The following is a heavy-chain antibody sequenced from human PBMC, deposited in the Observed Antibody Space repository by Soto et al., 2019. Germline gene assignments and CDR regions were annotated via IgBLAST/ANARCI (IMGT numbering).Heavy chain of an antibody. D-gene: IGHD3-22*01. CDR2: TYHSRSR. CDR1: AGSINSARHS. CDR3: ARARYYDCCFDV. V-gene: IGHV4-30-2*06. J-gene: IGHJ6*02. Sequence: SQSRSLTWTVGAGSINSARHSWDWGRQSPGKGLEGIAYTYHSRSRYYNPSPQSRVTISVHRPKAQFYLTPTSVTAPATAVYLSARARYYDCCFDVWGLGTTVTVSS.